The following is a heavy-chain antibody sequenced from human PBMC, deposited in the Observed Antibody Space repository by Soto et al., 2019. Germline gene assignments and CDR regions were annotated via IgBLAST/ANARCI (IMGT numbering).Heavy chain of an antibody. V-gene: IGHV3-30-3*01. Sequence: QVQLMESGGGVVQPGGSVRLSYETSGFTFTGYSMHWFRQAPGKGLEWVAVTSSDGGTKFYADSVKGRFTVSRDNSRKTLFLEMNSLRPEDTGIYYCAREVVLTIWYFDNWGQGILVTVSS. CDR3: AREVVLTIWYFDN. D-gene: IGHD3-9*01. J-gene: IGHJ4*02. CDR1: GFTFTGYS. CDR2: TSSDGGTK.